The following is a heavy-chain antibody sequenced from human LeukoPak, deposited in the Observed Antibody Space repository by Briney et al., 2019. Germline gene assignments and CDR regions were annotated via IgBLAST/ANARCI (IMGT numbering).Heavy chain of an antibody. J-gene: IGHJ6*02. CDR2: ISAYNDNT. D-gene: IGHD3-9*01. CDR1: GGTFTSNA. CDR3: ARDGLYDILTGLTNYYYYGMDV. Sequence: ASVKVSCKASGGTFTSNAISWVRQAPGQGLEWMGWISAYNDNTNYAQKLQGRVTMTTDTFTSTAYMELRSLRSDDTAVYYCARDGLYDILTGLTNYYYYGMDVWGQGTTVTVSS. V-gene: IGHV1-18*01.